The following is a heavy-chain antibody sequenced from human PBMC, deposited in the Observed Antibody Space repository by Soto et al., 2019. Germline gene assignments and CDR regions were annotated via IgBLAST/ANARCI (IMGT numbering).Heavy chain of an antibody. Sequence: ASVKVSCKASGYTFTSYGIHWVRQAPGQRLEWMGWINAANGDTKYSPKFQGRVTITRDTSASTAYMELSSLRSEDTAVYYCVRRNLSATGIGGFDPWGQGTLVTVSS. D-gene: IGHD6-13*01. V-gene: IGHV1-3*01. CDR3: VRRNLSATGIGGFDP. CDR1: GYTFTSYG. CDR2: INAANGDT. J-gene: IGHJ5*02.